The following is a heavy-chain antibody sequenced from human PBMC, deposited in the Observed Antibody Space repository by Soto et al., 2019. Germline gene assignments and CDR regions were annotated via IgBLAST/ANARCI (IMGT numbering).Heavy chain of an antibody. V-gene: IGHV1-3*01. J-gene: IGHJ4*02. CDR1: GYTFTSYA. Sequence: QVQLVQSGAEVKKPGASVKVSCKASGYTFTSYAMHWVRQAPGQRLEWMGWINAGNGNTKYSQKFQGRVTITRDTSASTAYMELSSLRSEHTAVYYCARGMLGCGGDCSGFDYWGQGTLVTVSS. D-gene: IGHD2-21*01. CDR3: ARGMLGCGGDCSGFDY. CDR2: INAGNGNT.